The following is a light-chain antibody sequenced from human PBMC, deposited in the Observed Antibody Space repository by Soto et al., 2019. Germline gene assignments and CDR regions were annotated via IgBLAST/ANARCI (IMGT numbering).Light chain of an antibody. CDR2: GAS. CDR1: QSVSSSY. V-gene: IGKV3-20*01. CDR3: QQYDNSPWA. J-gene: IGKJ1*01. Sequence: EIVLTQSPGTLSLSPGERATVSCRASQSVSSSYLAWYQQKPGQAPRLLIYGASSRATGIPDRFSGSGSGTDFTLTISRLATEDFAVYYCQQYDNSPWAFGQGTKVDIK.